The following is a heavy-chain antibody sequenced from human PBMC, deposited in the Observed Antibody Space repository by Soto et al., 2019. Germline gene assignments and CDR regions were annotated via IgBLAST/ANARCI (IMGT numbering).Heavy chain of an antibody. CDR1: GYTLTELS. CDR3: ARDSGYSMVYYYYGMDV. D-gene: IGHD5-12*01. J-gene: IGHJ6*02. V-gene: IGHV1-24*01. CDR2: FDPEDGET. Sequence: ASVKVSCKVSGYTLTELSMHWVRQAPGKGLEWMGGFDPEDGETIYAQKIQGRVTMTEDTSTDTAYMELSSLRSEDTFVYYCARDSGYSMVYYYYGMDVWVQRTTVTVSS.